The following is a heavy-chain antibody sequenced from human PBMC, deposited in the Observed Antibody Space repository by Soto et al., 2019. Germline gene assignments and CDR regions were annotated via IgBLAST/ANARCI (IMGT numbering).Heavy chain of an antibody. CDR3: AREPGSPNYYYYYGMDV. J-gene: IGHJ6*02. CDR1: GFTFSSYW. D-gene: IGHD3-10*01. V-gene: IGHV3-74*01. CDR2: INSDGSST. Sequence: GSLRLSCAASGFTFSSYWMHWVRQAPGKGLVWVSRINSDGSSTSYADSVKGRFTIPRDNAKKTLYLQMNSLRAEDTAVYYCAREPGSPNYYYYYGMDVWGQGTTVTVSS.